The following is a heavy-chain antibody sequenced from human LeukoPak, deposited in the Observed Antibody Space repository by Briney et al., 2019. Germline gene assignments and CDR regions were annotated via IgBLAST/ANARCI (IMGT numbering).Heavy chain of an antibody. J-gene: IGHJ4*02. Sequence: PGGSLRLSCAASGFKFDDHGMSWVRQAPGKGLEWVSGLNWSGGKTGYADSVKGRFTISRDNAKNFLVLQMNSLRVEDTAFYYCARSASVAADYYFDNWGQGTLVTVSS. D-gene: IGHD6-19*01. CDR1: GFKFDDHG. CDR3: ARSASVAADYYFDN. CDR2: LNWSGGKT. V-gene: IGHV3-20*04.